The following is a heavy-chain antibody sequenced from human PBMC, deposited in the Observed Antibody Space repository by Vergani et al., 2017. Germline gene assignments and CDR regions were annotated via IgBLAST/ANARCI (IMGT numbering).Heavy chain of an antibody. CDR3: ARGARYSGYSYGL. CDR2: IYYSGST. J-gene: IGHJ4*02. V-gene: IGHV4-59*01. D-gene: IGHD5-18*01. Sequence: QVQLQESGPGLVKPSETLSLTCTVSGGSISSYYWSWIRQHPGTGLEWVGYIYYSGSTNYNHSLKSRVTISVDTSKNQFSLQLSSVTAADTAVYYCARGARYSGYSYGLWGQGTLVTVSS. CDR1: GGSISSYY.